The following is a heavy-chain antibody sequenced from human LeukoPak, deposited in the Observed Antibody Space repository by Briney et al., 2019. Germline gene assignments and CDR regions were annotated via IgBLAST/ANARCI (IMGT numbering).Heavy chain of an antibody. D-gene: IGHD3-3*01. Sequence: ASVTVSCKASGYTFTSYDINWVRQATGQGLEWMGWMNPNSGNTGYAQKFQGRVTMTRNTSISTAYMELSSLRSEDTAVYYCATSNVLRFLEWLSSTTHQYYFDYWGQGTLVTVSS. V-gene: IGHV1-8*01. CDR3: ATSNVLRFLEWLSSTTHQYYFDY. J-gene: IGHJ4*02. CDR2: MNPNSGNT. CDR1: GYTFTSYD.